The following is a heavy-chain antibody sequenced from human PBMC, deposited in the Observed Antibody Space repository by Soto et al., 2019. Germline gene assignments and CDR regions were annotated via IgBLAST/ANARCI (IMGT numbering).Heavy chain of an antibody. CDR3: ARDEYCSSTSCLYYYYYGMDV. J-gene: IGHJ6*02. CDR2: ISAYNGNT. D-gene: IGHD2-2*01. V-gene: IGHV1-18*04. Sequence: GASVKVSCKASGYTFTSYGISWVRQAPGQGLEWMGWISAYNGNTNYAQKLQGRVTMTTDASTSTAYMELRSLRSDDTAVYYCARDEYCSSTSCLYYYYYGMDVWGQGTTVTVSS. CDR1: GYTFTSYG.